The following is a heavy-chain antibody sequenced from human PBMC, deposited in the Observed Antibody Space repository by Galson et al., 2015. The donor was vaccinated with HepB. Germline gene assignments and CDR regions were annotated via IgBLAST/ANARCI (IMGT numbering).Heavy chain of an antibody. J-gene: IGHJ4*02. D-gene: IGHD5-18*01. V-gene: IGHV3-48*02. CDR2: ISSTSSTI. Sequence: SLRLSCAASGFTFSNYNINWVRQAPGKGLEWVSYISSTSSTIYYADSVKGRFTISRDNAKNSLYLQMNSLRDEDTAVYYCARAQTPSTYGYYYWGQGTLVTVSS. CDR1: GFTFSNYN. CDR3: ARAQTPSTYGYYY.